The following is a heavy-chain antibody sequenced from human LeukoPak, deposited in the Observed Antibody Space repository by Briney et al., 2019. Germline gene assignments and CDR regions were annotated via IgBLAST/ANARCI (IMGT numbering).Heavy chain of an antibody. D-gene: IGHD3-22*01. J-gene: IGHJ4*02. Sequence: PTASVKVSSKASGYTFTSYYMHWVRQAPGQGLECMGIINPSGGSTSYAQKFQGRVTMTRDTSTSTVYMELSSLRSEDTAVYYCARAGGLTMIVVVLDYWGQGTLVTVSS. CDR1: GYTFTSYY. CDR2: INPSGGST. CDR3: ARAGGLTMIVVVLDY. V-gene: IGHV1-46*01.